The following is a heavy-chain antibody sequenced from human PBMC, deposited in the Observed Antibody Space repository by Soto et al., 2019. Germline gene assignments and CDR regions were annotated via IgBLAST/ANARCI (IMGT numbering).Heavy chain of an antibody. CDR3: AKDLHSPRILYYYDSSGYIGY. D-gene: IGHD3-22*01. CDR1: GFTFSSYG. CDR2: ISYDGSNK. Sequence: GGSLRLSCAASGFTFSSYGMHWVRQAPGKGLEWVAVISYDGSNKYYADSVKGRFTISRDNSKNTLYLQMNSLRAEDTAVYYCAKDLHSPRILYYYDSSGYIGYWGQGTLVTVSS. J-gene: IGHJ4*02. V-gene: IGHV3-30*18.